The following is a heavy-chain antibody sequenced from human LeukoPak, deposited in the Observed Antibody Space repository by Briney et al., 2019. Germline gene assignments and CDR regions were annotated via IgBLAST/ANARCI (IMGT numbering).Heavy chain of an antibody. J-gene: IGHJ4*02. CDR1: GFTFSSYS. V-gene: IGHV3-21*01. CDR2: ISSSSSYI. CDR3: ARVAAAAVHD. D-gene: IGHD6-13*01. Sequence: GGSLRLSCAAPGFTFSSYSMNWVRQAPGKGLEWVSSISSSSSYIYYADSVKGRFTISRDNAKNSLYLQMNSLRAEDTAVYYCARVAAAAVHDWGQGTLVTVSS.